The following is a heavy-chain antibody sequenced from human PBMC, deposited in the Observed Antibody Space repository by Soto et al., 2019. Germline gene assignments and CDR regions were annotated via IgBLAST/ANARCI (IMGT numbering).Heavy chain of an antibody. Sequence: GGSLRLSCAASGFTFSNYSMNWVRQAPGKGLEWVSYISSSTIYYADSVKGRFTISRDNAKNSLYLQMNSLRDEDTAMYYCARNYYDSSGYFLDWFDPWGQGTLVTVSS. V-gene: IGHV3-48*02. CDR2: ISSSTI. D-gene: IGHD3-22*01. CDR3: ARNYYDSSGYFLDWFDP. J-gene: IGHJ5*02. CDR1: GFTFSNYS.